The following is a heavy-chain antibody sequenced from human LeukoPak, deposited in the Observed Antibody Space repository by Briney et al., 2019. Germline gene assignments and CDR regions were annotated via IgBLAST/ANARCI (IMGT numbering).Heavy chain of an antibody. D-gene: IGHD3-10*01. CDR3: ARPRITMVRGVIVQRNWFDP. CDR1: GYTFTGYY. J-gene: IGHJ5*02. Sequence: ASVKVSCKASGYTFTGYYMHWVRQAPGQGLEWMGWINPNSGGTNYAQKFQGRVTMTRDTSISTAYMELSRLRSDDTAVYYCARPRITMVRGVIVQRNWFDPWGQGTLVTVSS. CDR2: INPNSGGT. V-gene: IGHV1-2*02.